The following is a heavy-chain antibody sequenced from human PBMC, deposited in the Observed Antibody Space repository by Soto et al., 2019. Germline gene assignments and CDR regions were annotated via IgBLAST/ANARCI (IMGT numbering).Heavy chain of an antibody. V-gene: IGHV3-30*18. J-gene: IGHJ4*02. CDR1: GFTFSTYG. CDR3: AKGLSYSVIDY. D-gene: IGHD5-18*01. Sequence: QVQLVESGGGVVQPGRSLRLSCAASGFTFSTYGMHWVRQAPGKGLEWVAVISYDGSNKYYADSVKGRFTISRDNSKNTLYLQMSSLRAEDTAGYYCAKGLSYSVIDYWGQGTMVTVSS. CDR2: ISYDGSNK.